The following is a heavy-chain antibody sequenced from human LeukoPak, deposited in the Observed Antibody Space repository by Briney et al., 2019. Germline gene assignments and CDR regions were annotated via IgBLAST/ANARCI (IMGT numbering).Heavy chain of an antibody. Sequence: PSETLSLTCTVSGDSISSSSYYWGWIRQPPGKGLEWIGSIYYSGSTYYNPSLKSRVTISVDTSKNQFSLKLSSVTAADTAVYYCASGLPAAIRYWGQGTLVTVSS. D-gene: IGHD2-2*02. V-gene: IGHV4-39*01. CDR3: ASGLPAAIRY. J-gene: IGHJ4*02. CDR2: IYYSGST. CDR1: GDSISSSSYY.